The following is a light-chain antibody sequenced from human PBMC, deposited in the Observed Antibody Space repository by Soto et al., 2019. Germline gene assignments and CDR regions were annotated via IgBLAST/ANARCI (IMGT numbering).Light chain of an antibody. V-gene: IGKV3-15*01. CDR1: QSVTTN. CDR2: GAF. CDR3: QQYHSWPHT. J-gene: IGKJ2*01. Sequence: ETVLTQSPATLSVSPGERATFSCKASQSVTTNLAWYQQKPGQVPRLLIYGAFTRATGIPARFSCSGSGTEFTLSISSLQSEDFAIYHCQQYHSWPHTFGQGTKLEIK.